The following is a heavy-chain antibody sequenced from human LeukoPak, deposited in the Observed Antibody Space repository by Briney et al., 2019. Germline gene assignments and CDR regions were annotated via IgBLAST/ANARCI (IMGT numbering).Heavy chain of an antibody. CDR2: ISESGGTT. CDR3: AKSIAVAFYS. Sequence: GGSLRLSCAASGFTFSNYAMRWVRQAPGKGLEWVSSISESGGTTDYADSVKGRFTISRDNSKNTLYLQMNSLRAEDTAVYYCAKSIAVAFYSWGQGTLVTVSS. V-gene: IGHV3-23*01. D-gene: IGHD6-19*01. J-gene: IGHJ4*02. CDR1: GFTFSNYA.